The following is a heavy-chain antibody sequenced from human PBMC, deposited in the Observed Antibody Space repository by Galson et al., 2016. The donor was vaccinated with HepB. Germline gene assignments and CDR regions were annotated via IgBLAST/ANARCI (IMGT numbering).Heavy chain of an antibody. CDR2: IKSKSDGETT. Sequence: SLRLSCAASGFMFSDAWMTWVRQAPGKGPEWVGRIKSKSDGETTAYGAPVKGRFTISRDDSRNTLYLQMNSLRAEDTGVYYCARWPPTDSVYYNYALDVWGQGTTVTVSS. CDR1: GFMFSDAW. V-gene: IGHV3-15*01. CDR3: ARWPPTDSVYYNYALDV. D-gene: IGHD5-24*01. J-gene: IGHJ6*02.